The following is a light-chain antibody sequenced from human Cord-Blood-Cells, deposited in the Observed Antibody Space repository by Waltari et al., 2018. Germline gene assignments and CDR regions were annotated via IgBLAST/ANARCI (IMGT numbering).Light chain of an antibody. CDR3: QQYYSTPLT. Sequence: SLGERATINCKSSQSVLYSSNNKNYLAWYQQKPGQPPKLLIYWASTRESGVPDRFSGSGSGTDFTLTISSLQAEDVAVYYCQQYYSTPLTFGGGAKVEIK. CDR1: QSVLYSSNNKNY. CDR2: WAS. V-gene: IGKV4-1*01. J-gene: IGKJ4*01.